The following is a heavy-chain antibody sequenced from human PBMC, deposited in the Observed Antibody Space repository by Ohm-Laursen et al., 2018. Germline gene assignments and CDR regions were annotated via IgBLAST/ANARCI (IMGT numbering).Heavy chain of an antibody. D-gene: IGHD2-2*01. CDR2: IYPGDSDT. J-gene: IGHJ5*02. CDR3: ARLRGWDSTTDPFDP. Sequence: GESLKISCKGSGYSFTSYWIGWVRQMPGKGLEWMGIIYPGDSDTRYSPSFQGQVTISADKSINTAYLQWSSLKASDTAMYYCARLRGWDSTTDPFDPWGQGTLVTVSS. CDR1: GYSFTSYW. V-gene: IGHV5-51*01.